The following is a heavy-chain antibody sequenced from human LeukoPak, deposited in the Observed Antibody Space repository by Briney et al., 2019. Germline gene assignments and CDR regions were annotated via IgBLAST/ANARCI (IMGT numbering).Heavy chain of an antibody. V-gene: IGHV4-39*01. CDR2: IYYSGST. Sequence: SETLSLTCTVSGGSISSSSYYWGWIRQPPGKGLEWIGSIYYSGSTYYNPSLKSRVTISVDTSKNQFSLKLSSVTAADTAVYYCARNDGSGSYYNVACDIWGQGTMVTVSS. J-gene: IGHJ3*02. CDR1: GGSISSSSYY. D-gene: IGHD3-10*01. CDR3: ARNDGSGSYYNVACDI.